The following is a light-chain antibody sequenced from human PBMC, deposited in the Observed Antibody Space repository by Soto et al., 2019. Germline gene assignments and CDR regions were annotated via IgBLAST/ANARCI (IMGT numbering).Light chain of an antibody. CDR1: QDISNH. V-gene: IGKV1-16*02. CDR2: DAS. J-gene: IGKJ4*01. Sequence: DIQMTQSPSSLSASVGDRVTITCRASQDISNHLAWFQRKPGKAPKSLIYDASSLQSGVPSNFSGSASGTHFTLIISSLQPEDCATYYCQQYHNYPVTFGGGTKVEI. CDR3: QQYHNYPVT.